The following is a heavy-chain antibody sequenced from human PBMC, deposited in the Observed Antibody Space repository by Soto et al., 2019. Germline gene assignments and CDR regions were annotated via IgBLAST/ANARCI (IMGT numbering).Heavy chain of an antibody. V-gene: IGHV4-39*01. CDR2: IYYSGST. CDR3: ARHGQWLVTGYYYYGMDV. D-gene: IGHD6-19*01. Sequence: SETLSLTCSVSGGSIRSNIYYWGWIRQPPGKGLEWIADIYYSGSTNYNPSLKSRVTISVDTSKNQFSLKLSSVTAADTAVYYCARHGQWLVTGYYYYGMDVWGQGTTVTVSS. J-gene: IGHJ6*02. CDR1: GGSIRSNIYY.